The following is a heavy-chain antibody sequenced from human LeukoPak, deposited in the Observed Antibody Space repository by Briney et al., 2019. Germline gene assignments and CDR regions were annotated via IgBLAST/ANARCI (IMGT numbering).Heavy chain of an antibody. Sequence: GQSLRLSCAASGFTFDDYGMSWVRQAPGKGLEWVSGINWNGGTTGYADSVKGRFAISRDNAKNSLYLQMNSLRAEDTALYYCAREGSGSPHYGMDVWGQGTTVTVSS. CDR1: GFTFDDYG. V-gene: IGHV3-20*04. D-gene: IGHD3-10*01. CDR3: AREGSGSPHYGMDV. CDR2: INWNGGTT. J-gene: IGHJ6*02.